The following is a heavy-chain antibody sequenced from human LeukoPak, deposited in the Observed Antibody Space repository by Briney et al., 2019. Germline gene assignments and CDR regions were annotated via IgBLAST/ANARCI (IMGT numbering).Heavy chain of an antibody. CDR3: ARDPYGSGSFDY. V-gene: IGHV4-59*01. J-gene: IGHJ4*02. CDR2: IYYSGST. D-gene: IGHD3-10*01. CDR1: GGSISSYY. Sequence: SETLSLTRTVSGGSISSYYSSWIRQPPGKGLEWIGYIYYSGSTNYNPSLKSRVTISVHTSKNQFSLKLSSVTAADTAVYYCARDPYGSGSFDYRGQGTLVTVSS.